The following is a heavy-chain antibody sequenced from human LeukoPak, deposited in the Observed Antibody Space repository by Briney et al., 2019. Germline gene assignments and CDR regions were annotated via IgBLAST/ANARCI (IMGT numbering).Heavy chain of an antibody. CDR1: GFTFSDYN. Sequence: PGGSLRLSCAASGFTFSDYNMRWIRQAPGKGLEWVSYISNNGYTIYYADSVKGRFTISRDNAKNSLYLQMNSLRAEDTAVYYCAREEGGDSSGWALDYWGQGTLVTVSS. D-gene: IGHD6-19*01. V-gene: IGHV3-11*04. CDR2: ISNNGYTI. J-gene: IGHJ4*02. CDR3: AREEGGDSSGWALDY.